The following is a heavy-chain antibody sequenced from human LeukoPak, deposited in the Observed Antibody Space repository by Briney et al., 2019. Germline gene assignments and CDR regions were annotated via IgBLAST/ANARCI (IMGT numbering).Heavy chain of an antibody. CDR3: TTPQLVYYYDSSGYLGVSPPSH. CDR1: GFTFSNAW. V-gene: IGHV3-15*01. CDR2: XXXXTDGGTT. J-gene: IGHJ4*02. Sequence: GGSLRLSCAASGFTFSNAWTSWVRQAPGKGLEWVGRXXXXTDGGTTDYAAPVKGRFTISRDDSKNTLYLQMNSLKTEDTAVYYCTTPQLVYYYDSSGYLGVSPPSHWGQGTLVTVSS. D-gene: IGHD3-22*01.